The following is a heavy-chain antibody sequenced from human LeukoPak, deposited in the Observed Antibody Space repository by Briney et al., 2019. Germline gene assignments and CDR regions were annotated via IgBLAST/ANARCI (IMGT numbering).Heavy chain of an antibody. CDR3: ARVGGMVRGVMTDY. D-gene: IGHD3-10*01. CDR2: IIPIFGTA. CDR1: GGTFSSYA. V-gene: IGHV1-69*13. Sequence: ASVKASCKASGGTFSSYAISWVRQAPGQGLEWMGGIIPIFGTANYAQKFQGRVTITADESTSTAYMELSSLRSEDTAVYYCARVGGMVRGVMTDYWGQGTLVTVSS. J-gene: IGHJ4*02.